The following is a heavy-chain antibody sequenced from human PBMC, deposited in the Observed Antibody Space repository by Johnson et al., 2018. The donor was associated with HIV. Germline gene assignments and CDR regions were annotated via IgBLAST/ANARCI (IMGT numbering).Heavy chain of an antibody. CDR1: GFTVSNNY. V-gene: IGHV3-66*02. Sequence: VQLVESGGGVVQPGGSLRLSCAASGFTVSNNYLGWVRQAPGKGLEWVSIIYSGGTTYHADSVKGRFTISRDNSKNTVYLQMNSLSAEDTAVYYCAGDCLTASLDAFDLWGQGTVVTVSS. J-gene: IGHJ3*01. CDR3: AGDCLTASLDAFDL. CDR2: IYSGGTT. D-gene: IGHD2-21*02.